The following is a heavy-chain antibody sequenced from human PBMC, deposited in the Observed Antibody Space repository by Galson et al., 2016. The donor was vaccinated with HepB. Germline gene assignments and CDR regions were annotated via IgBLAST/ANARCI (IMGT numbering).Heavy chain of an antibody. D-gene: IGHD3-10*01. J-gene: IGHJ2*01. CDR3: ARAVRSGWYFDL. V-gene: IGHV3-13*01. CDR1: GFTFSNYD. Sequence: SLRLSCAASGFTFSNYDMHWVRQVTGIGLEWVSAIGTAGDTDYPGSVKGRFTISRENAKNSLYLQMNSLRAGDTAVYYCARAVRSGWYFDLWGRGTLVTVSS. CDR2: IGTAGDT.